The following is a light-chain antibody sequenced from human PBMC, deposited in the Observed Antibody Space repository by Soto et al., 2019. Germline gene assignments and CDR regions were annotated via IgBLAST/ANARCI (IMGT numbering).Light chain of an antibody. CDR3: QQVYRMPPT. J-gene: IGKJ1*01. CDR1: QTVAKS. CDR2: ATS. V-gene: IGKV1-39*01. Sequence: DTQMTQSPSSLPASVGGRVTITCRASQTVAKSLNWYQQKPGKAPDLLIYATSHLHSEVPSRFSGSGSGTDFTLTINSLQPEDFATYYCQQVYRMPPTFGQGTKVDIK.